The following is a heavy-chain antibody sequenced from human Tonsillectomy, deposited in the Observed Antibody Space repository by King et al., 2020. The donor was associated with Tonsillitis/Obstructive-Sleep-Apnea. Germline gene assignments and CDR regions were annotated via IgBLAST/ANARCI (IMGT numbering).Heavy chain of an antibody. CDR1: GFTFSSYA. V-gene: IGHV3-30*04. Sequence: QLVQSGGGVVQPGRSLRLSCAASGFTFSSYAMHWVRQAPGKGLEWVAVISYDENYKYYADSMKGRFTISRDNSRNKLYLQMDSLGAEDTAVYYCATEPRSINEGHYGMGGWGEGTTVTVSS. CDR3: ATEPRSINEGHYGMGG. D-gene: IGHD2-21*01. CDR2: ISYDENYK. J-gene: IGHJ6*04.